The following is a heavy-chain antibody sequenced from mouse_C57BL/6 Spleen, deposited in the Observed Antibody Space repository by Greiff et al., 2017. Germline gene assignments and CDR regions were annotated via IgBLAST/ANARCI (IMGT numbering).Heavy chain of an antibody. V-gene: IGHV1-64*01. J-gene: IGHJ1*03. CDR2: IHPNSGST. D-gene: IGHD2-2*01. CDR1: GYTFTSYW. Sequence: QVQLQQPGAELVKPGASVKLSCKASGYTFTSYWMHWVKQRPGQGLEWIGMIHPNSGSTNYNEKFKSKATLTVDKSSSTAYMQLSSLTSEDSAVYYCARGYGYDGDYWYFDVWGTGTTVTVSS. CDR3: ARGYGYDGDYWYFDV.